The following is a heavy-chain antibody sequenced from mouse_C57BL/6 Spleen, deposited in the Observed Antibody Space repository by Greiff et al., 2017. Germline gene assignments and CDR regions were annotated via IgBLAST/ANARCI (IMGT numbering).Heavy chain of an antibody. J-gene: IGHJ4*01. Sequence: QVQLQQPGAELVKPGASVKLSCKASGYTFTEYTIHWVKQRSGQGLEWIGWFYPAGGCTKYNEKFKDKATLTADKSSSTVYIERSRLTSEGSAVYCCARHEENWDSAMDYWGQGTSVTVSS. CDR1: GYTFTEYT. D-gene: IGHD4-1*01. CDR3: ARHEENWDSAMDY. CDR2: FYPAGGCT. V-gene: IGHV1-62-2*01.